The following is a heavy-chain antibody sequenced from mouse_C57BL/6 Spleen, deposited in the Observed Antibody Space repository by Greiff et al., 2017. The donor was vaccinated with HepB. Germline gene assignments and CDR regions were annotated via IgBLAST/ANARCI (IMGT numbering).Heavy chain of an antibody. V-gene: IGHV1-52*01. Sequence: QVHVKQPGAELVRPGSSVKLSCKASGYTFTSYWMHWVKQRPIQGLEWIGNIDPSDSETHYNQKFKDKATLTVDKSSSTAYMQRSSLTSEDSAGYYCARETFDYWGQGTTLTVSS. CDR3: ARETFDY. J-gene: IGHJ2*01. CDR2: IDPSDSET. CDR1: GYTFTSYW.